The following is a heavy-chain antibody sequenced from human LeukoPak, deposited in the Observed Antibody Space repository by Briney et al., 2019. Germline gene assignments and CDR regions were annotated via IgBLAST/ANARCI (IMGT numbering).Heavy chain of an antibody. J-gene: IGHJ4*02. D-gene: IGHD3-3*01. CDR1: GYTFTSYG. CDR3: TRDLTRGGDY. Sequence: GASVKVSCKASGYTFTSYGISWVRQAPGQGLEWMGWINPNSGGTKYTQKFQGRVTMTRDTSISTSYMDLSRLTSDDTAIYYCTRDLTRGGDYWGQGTLVTVSS. CDR2: INPNSGGT. V-gene: IGHV1-2*02.